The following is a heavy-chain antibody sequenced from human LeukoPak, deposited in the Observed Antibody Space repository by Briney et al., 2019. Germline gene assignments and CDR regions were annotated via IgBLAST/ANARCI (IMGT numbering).Heavy chain of an antibody. Sequence: GGSLRLSCAASGFTFSAYGVSWVRQAPGKGLEWVSAISASGVTTYIADSVKGRFTVSRDHSKNTVALQMNSLRAEDMAVYYCARAEAAGDNRGGYYYYMDVWGTGTTVTVSS. CDR2: ISASGVTT. J-gene: IGHJ6*03. CDR1: GFTFSAYG. CDR3: ARAEAAGDNRGGYYYYMDV. V-gene: IGHV3-23*01. D-gene: IGHD6-25*01.